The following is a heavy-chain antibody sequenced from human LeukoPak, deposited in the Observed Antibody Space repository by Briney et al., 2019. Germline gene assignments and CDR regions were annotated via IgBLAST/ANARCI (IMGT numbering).Heavy chain of an antibody. CDR2: SNSGGST. CDR3: AKGRGLVSPDDH. Sequence: GGSLRLSCAASGFTFSSHTMTWVRQAPGKGLEWVSASNSGGSTYYADSGKGRFTISRDNSKNTLYLQMNSLKAEDTAVYYCAKGRGLVSPDDHWGQGTLVTVSS. CDR1: GFTFSSHT. J-gene: IGHJ4*02. D-gene: IGHD3/OR15-3a*01. V-gene: IGHV3-23*01.